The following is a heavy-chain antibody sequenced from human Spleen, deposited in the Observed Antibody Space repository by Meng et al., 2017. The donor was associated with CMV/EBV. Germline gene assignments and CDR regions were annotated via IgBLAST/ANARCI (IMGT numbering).Heavy chain of an antibody. V-gene: IGHV1-69*05. J-gene: IGHJ4*02. CDR2: IIPIFGTP. Sequence: FSRHTISWVRQAPGQGLEWMGGIIPIFGTPNYAQKFQGRVTITTDESTTTAYMELSSLRSEDTAVYYCARAGPLRSYYDFWSGYEDYWGQGTLVTVSS. D-gene: IGHD3-3*01. CDR1: FSRHT. CDR3: ARAGPLRSYYDFWSGYEDY.